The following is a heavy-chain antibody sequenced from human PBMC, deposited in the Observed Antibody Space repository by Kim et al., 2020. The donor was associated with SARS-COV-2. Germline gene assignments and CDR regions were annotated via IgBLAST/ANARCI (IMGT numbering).Heavy chain of an antibody. J-gene: IGHJ4*02. D-gene: IGHD6-13*01. Sequence: GESLKISCKGSGYSFTSYWIGWVRQMPGKGLEWMGIIYPGDSDTRYSPSFQGQVTISADKSISTAYLQWSSLKASDTAMYYCARWKRGLAAAGYYFDYWGQGTLVTVSS. V-gene: IGHV5-51*01. CDR1: GYSFTSYW. CDR3: ARWKRGLAAAGYYFDY. CDR2: IYPGDSDT.